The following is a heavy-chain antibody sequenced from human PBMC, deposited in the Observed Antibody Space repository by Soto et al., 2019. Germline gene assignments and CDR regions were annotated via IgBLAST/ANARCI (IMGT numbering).Heavy chain of an antibody. CDR1: GFTFSDYG. CDR2: IASDGSNE. J-gene: IGHJ4*02. CDR3: ARKNPGRVCELPDF. D-gene: IGHD1-7*01. Sequence: QVQLVESGGGVVQPGTSLRLSCAASGFTFSDYGMHWVRQAPGKGLEWVAVIASDGSNEYYGGSVKGRFTISRDNSRSTLYLQMNSLRPGDTGTYYCARKNPGRVCELPDFWGQGTLVTVSS. V-gene: IGHV3-30*03.